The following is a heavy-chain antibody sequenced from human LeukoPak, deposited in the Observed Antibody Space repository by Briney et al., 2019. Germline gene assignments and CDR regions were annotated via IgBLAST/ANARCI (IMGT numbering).Heavy chain of an antibody. J-gene: IGHJ6*03. Sequence: GASVKVSCKASGYTFTSYDINWVRQATGQGLEWMGWMNPNSGNTGYAQKFQGRVTITRNTSISTAYMELSSLRSEDTAVYYCARGPHSFDSSGYPLYYYYYMDVWGKGTTVTVSS. CDR3: ARGPHSFDSSGYPLYYYYYMDV. D-gene: IGHD3-22*01. CDR2: MNPNSGNT. V-gene: IGHV1-8*03. CDR1: GYTFTSYD.